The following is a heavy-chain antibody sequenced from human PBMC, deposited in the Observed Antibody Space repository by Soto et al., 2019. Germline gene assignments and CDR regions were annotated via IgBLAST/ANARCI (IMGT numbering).Heavy chain of an antibody. V-gene: IGHV3-23*01. Sequence: EVQLLESGGGLVQPGGSLRVSCAASGFSFSNYAMTWVRQAPGKGLEWVSTVSGSDAETYYADSVYGRLTISRANSKNTLYLQLNSLRAEDTAVYYCVKDWTGSKCSCMDFWGQGITVTVSS. CDR3: VKDWTGSKCSCMDF. D-gene: IGHD6-13*01. CDR1: GFSFSNYA. CDR2: VSGSDAET. J-gene: IGHJ6*02.